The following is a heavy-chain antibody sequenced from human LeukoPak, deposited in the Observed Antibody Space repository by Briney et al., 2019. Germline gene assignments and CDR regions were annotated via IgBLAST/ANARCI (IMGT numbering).Heavy chain of an antibody. CDR1: GGSITNYY. CDR2: IHYSGST. CDR3: ARASVTYYYYYYLDV. Sequence: SETLSLTCTVSGGSITNYYWTWIRQPPGKGLEWIGYIHYSGSTNYNPSLKSRVTISVDTSKNQFSLKLSSVTAADTAVYYCARASVTYYYYYYLDVWGKGTTVTVSS. D-gene: IGHD4-11*01. J-gene: IGHJ6*03. V-gene: IGHV4-59*01.